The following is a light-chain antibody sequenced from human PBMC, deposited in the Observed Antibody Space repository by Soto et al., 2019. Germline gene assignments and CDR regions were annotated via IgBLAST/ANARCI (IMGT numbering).Light chain of an antibody. Sequence: DIQMTQSPSTLSASVGDRIIITCRASQSISSRLAWYQRKPGKAPEVLIYDASILESGVPEGFRGSGYDTTFALTILSIEPEDFATYYCQQFNSYPITFGQGTRLEIK. CDR2: DAS. CDR3: QQFNSYPIT. CDR1: QSISSR. J-gene: IGKJ5*01. V-gene: IGKV1-5*01.